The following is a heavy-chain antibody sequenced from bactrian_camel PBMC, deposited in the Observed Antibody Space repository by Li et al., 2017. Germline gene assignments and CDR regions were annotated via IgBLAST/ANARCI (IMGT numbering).Heavy chain of an antibody. J-gene: IGHJ6*01. V-gene: IGHV3S63*01. Sequence: QVQLVESGGGSVQAGGSLTLSCRASGSTASSATYCMAWFRRVSGSEREGVAKVRLRTGDKFYAEPMKGRFTLSRDNAENAWNLQMNNLKPEDTAMYYCAARTRGGTWRGLFTSMYFSWGQGTQVTVS. CDR2: VRLRTGDK. D-gene: IGHD2*01. CDR3: AARTRGGTWRGLFTSMYFS. CDR1: GSTASSATYC.